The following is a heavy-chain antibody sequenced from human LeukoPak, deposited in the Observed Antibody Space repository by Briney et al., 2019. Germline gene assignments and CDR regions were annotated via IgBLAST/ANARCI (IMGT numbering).Heavy chain of an antibody. CDR2: ISGSGGST. Sequence: PGGSLRLSCAASGFTFSSYAMSWVRQAPGKGLEWVSAISGSGGSTYYADSVKGRFTISRDNSRNTLYLQMNSLRAEDTAVYYCAKSPRDSSSWYVSFWGQGTLVTVSS. V-gene: IGHV3-23*01. D-gene: IGHD6-13*01. J-gene: IGHJ4*02. CDR3: AKSPRDSSSWYVSF. CDR1: GFTFSSYA.